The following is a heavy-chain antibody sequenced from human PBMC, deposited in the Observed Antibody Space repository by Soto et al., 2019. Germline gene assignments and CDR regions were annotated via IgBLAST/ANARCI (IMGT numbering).Heavy chain of an antibody. D-gene: IGHD1-1*01. CDR1: GYTFTSYY. CDR2: INPSGGST. V-gene: IGHV1-46*01. Sequence: ASVKVSCKASGYTFTSYYMHWVRQAPGQGLEWMGIINPSGGSTSYAQKFQGRVTMTRDTSTSTVYMELSSLRSEDTAGYYCAGGNRGERADDYYGMDVWGQGTTVTVSS. CDR3: AGGNRGERADDYYGMDV. J-gene: IGHJ6*02.